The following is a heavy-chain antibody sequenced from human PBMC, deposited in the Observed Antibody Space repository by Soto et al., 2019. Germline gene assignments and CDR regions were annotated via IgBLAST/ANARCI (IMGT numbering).Heavy chain of an antibody. D-gene: IGHD3-3*01. CDR2: INPSGGST. Sequence: ASVKVSCKASGYTFTSYYMHWVRQAPGQGLEWMGIINPSGGSTSYAQKFQGRVTMTRDTSTSTVYMELSSLRSEDTAVYYCAREPPFWSGYHPYSYGMDVWGQGTTVTVSS. CDR3: AREPPFWSGYHPYSYGMDV. CDR1: GYTFTSYY. J-gene: IGHJ6*02. V-gene: IGHV1-46*01.